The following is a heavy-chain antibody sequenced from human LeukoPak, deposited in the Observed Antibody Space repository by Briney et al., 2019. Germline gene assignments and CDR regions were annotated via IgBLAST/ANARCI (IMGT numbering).Heavy chain of an antibody. J-gene: IGHJ4*02. CDR2: ISGSGGST. CDR3: ARGLMGGYPYFEN. D-gene: IGHD3-22*01. Sequence: GGSLRLSCAASGFTFSSYAMSWVRQAPGKGLEWVSAISGSGGSTYYADSVKGRFTISRDNSKNSLYLQMNSLRAEDTAFYYCARGLMGGYPYFENWGQGTLVTVSS. V-gene: IGHV3-23*01. CDR1: GFTFSSYA.